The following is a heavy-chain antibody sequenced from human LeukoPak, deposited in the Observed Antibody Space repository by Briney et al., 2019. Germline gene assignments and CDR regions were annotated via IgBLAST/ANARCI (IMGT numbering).Heavy chain of an antibody. CDR3: ARGQVAYDSSGYSNHYYYYGMDV. V-gene: IGHV1-69*13. Sequence: ASVKVSCTASGGTFSSYAISWVRQAPGQGLEWMGGIIPIFGTANYAQKFQGRVTITADESTSTAYMELSSLRSEDTAVYYCARGQVAYDSSGYSNHYYYYGMDVWGQGTTVTVSS. CDR1: GGTFSSYA. J-gene: IGHJ6*02. D-gene: IGHD3-22*01. CDR2: IIPIFGTA.